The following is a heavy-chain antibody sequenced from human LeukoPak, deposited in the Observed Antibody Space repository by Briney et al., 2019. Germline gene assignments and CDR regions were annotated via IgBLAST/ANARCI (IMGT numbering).Heavy chain of an antibody. Sequence: GASVKVSCKASGYTFNSYDINWVRQATGQGLEWMGWMNPNSGNTGYAQKFQGRVTMTRNTSISTAYMELSSLRSEDTAVYYCARGQVLLWFGETTYAFDIWGQGTMVTVSS. CDR3: ARGQVLLWFGETTYAFDI. J-gene: IGHJ3*02. D-gene: IGHD3-10*01. CDR2: MNPNSGNT. V-gene: IGHV1-8*02. CDR1: GYTFNSYD.